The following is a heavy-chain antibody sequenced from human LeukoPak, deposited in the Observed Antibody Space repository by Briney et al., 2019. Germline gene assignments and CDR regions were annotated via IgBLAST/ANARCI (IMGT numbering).Heavy chain of an antibody. CDR1: GGSISSSSYY. D-gene: IGHD1-26*01. V-gene: IGHV4-39*01. CDR3: ARRFRWELLD. J-gene: IGHJ4*02. Sequence: SETLSLTCTVSGGSISSSSYYWGWIRQPPGKGLEWIGSIYYSGSTYYNPSLKSRVTISVDTSKNQFSLKLSSVAAADTAVYYCARRFRWELLDWGQGTLVTVSS. CDR2: IYYSGST.